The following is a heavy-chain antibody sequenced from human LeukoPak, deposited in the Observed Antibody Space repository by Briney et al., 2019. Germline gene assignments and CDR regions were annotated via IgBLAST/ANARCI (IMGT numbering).Heavy chain of an antibody. J-gene: IGHJ3*02. CDR3: ARLKIVIDDFDI. D-gene: IGHD2/OR15-2a*01. CDR1: GGSIDSSPYS. CDR2: IFYSGST. V-gene: IGHV4-39*01. Sequence: PSETLSLTCTVSGGSIDSSPYSWVWLRHSPGRGLEWIGNIFYSGSTNYKPSLKSRVTISADTSKNHFSLTLTSVTAADTAVYYCARLKIVIDDFDIWGQGTMVSVSS.